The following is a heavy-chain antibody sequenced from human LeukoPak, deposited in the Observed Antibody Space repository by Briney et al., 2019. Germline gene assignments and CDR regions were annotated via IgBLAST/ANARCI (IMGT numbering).Heavy chain of an antibody. Sequence: SGTLSLTCAVSGGSISSKNWWSWVREPPGKGLEGIGEIYHSVRTNYNPSLKSRVTTSVDKSKNQFSVKLTSVTAADTGVYYCASRLEGSGGRFDYWGQGTMVTVSS. J-gene: IGHJ4*02. V-gene: IGHV4-4*02. CDR3: ASRLEGSGGRFDY. CDR2: IYHSVRT. CDR1: GGSISSKNW. D-gene: IGHD2-15*01.